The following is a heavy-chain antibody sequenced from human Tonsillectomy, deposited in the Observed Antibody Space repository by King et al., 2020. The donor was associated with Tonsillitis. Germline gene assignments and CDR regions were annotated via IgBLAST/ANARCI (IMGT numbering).Heavy chain of an antibody. CDR3: AKELGIWRLYGMDV. D-gene: IGHD1-14*01. CDR2: INGGGRGT. V-gene: IGHV3-23*04. CDR1: GFTFSSYA. J-gene: IGHJ6*02. Sequence: EVQLVESGGGLVQPGGSLRLSCAVSGFTFSSYAMNWVRQAPGKGLEWVSGINGGGRGTNYADSVKGRFTISRDNSRNTLYLQMNSLRVEDTAVYFCAKELGIWRLYGMDVWGQGTTVTVSS.